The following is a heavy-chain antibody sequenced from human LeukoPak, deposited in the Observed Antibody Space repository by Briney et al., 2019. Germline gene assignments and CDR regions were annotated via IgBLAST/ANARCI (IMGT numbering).Heavy chain of an antibody. J-gene: IGHJ6*04. CDR1: GFTLNSYE. V-gene: IGHV3-48*03. Sequence: GGSLRLSCAASGFTLNSYEMNWVRQAPGKGLEWVSYISSTGTIKYYTDSVKGRFAISRDNTRNSLYLLMNSLRAEDTAVYYCARMSYSGSGNFGMDVWGKGTTVTVSS. CDR2: ISSTGTIK. D-gene: IGHD3-10*01. CDR3: ARMSYSGSGNFGMDV.